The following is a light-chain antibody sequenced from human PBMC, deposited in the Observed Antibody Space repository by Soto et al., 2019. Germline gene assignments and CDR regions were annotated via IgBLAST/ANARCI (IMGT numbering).Light chain of an antibody. V-gene: IGKV3-11*01. CDR2: GAS. Sequence: EIVLTQFPATLSLSPGERGTLSCRASQSVSTYLAWYQQKPGQAPRLLIYGASNRATGIPARFSGSGSGTDFTLTIGSLEPEDSAVYYCHQRGTWPETFGQGTKVEIK. CDR1: QSVSTY. J-gene: IGKJ1*01. CDR3: HQRGTWPET.